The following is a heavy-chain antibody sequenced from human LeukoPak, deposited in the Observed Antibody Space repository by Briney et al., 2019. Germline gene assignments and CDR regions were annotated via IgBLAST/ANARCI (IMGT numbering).Heavy chain of an antibody. Sequence: GASVKVSCKASGYTFTSYDINWVRQATGLGLEWMGWMNPNSGNTGYAQKFQGRVTMTRDMSTSTVYMELSSLRSEDTAVYYCARVSSWPYFDYWGQGTLVTVSS. CDR1: GYTFTSYD. CDR2: MNPNSGNT. V-gene: IGHV1-8*01. CDR3: ARVSSWPYFDY. J-gene: IGHJ4*02. D-gene: IGHD6-13*01.